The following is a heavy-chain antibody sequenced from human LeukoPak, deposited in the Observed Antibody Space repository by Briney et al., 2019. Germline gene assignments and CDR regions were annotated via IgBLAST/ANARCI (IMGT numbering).Heavy chain of an antibody. D-gene: IGHD3-22*01. CDR3: ARQRRYDSSGYYFDY. Sequence: GESLKISCKGSGYSFTRNWIGWVRQMPGKGLEWMGIIYPGDSDTRYSPSFQGQVTISADKSISTAYLQWSSLKASDTAMYYCARQRRYDSSGYYFDYWGQGTLVTVSS. J-gene: IGHJ4*02. CDR2: IYPGDSDT. V-gene: IGHV5-51*01. CDR1: GYSFTRNW.